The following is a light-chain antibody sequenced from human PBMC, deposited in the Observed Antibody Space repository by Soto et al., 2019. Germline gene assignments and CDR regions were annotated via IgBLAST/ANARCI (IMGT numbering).Light chain of an antibody. J-gene: IGLJ1*01. V-gene: IGLV2-14*03. CDR1: SSDVGGYDY. CDR2: DVA. CDR3: VSYTSSTTYV. Sequence: SALTQPASLSGSPGQAVTISCTVTSSDVGGYDYVSWYQQHPGTAPKLILYDVANRPSGVSNRFPGSKSGSTASLIISRRQTEDEADYYCVSYTSSTTYVFGTGTKV.